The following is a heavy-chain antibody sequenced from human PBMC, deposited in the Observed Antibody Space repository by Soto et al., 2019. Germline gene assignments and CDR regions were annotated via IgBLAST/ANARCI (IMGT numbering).Heavy chain of an antibody. D-gene: IGHD1-26*01. V-gene: IGHV4-34*01. CDR3: ARVGWSFYYGMDV. Sequence: PSETLSLTCAVYGGSFSGYYWSWIRQPPGKGLEWIGEINHSGSTNYNPSLKSRVTISVDTSKNQFSLKLSSVTAADTAVYYCARVGWSFYYGMDVWGQGTTVTVSS. J-gene: IGHJ6*02. CDR1: GGSFSGYY. CDR2: INHSGST.